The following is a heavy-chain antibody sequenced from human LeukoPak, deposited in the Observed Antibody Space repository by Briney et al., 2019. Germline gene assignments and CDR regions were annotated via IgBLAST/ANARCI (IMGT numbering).Heavy chain of an antibody. V-gene: IGHV3-30*03. D-gene: IGHD1-26*01. CDR3: ARDNVEWELPYAFDI. CDR2: ISYDGSNK. Sequence: GGSLRLSCAGSGFPFNTYSMNWVRQAPGKGLEWVAVISYDGSNKYYADSVKGRFTISRDNSKNTLYLQMNSLRAEDTAVYYCARDNVEWELPYAFDIWGQGTMVTVSS. J-gene: IGHJ3*02. CDR1: GFPFNTYS.